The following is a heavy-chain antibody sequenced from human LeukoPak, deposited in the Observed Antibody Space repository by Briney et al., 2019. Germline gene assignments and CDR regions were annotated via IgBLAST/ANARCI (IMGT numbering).Heavy chain of an antibody. CDR1: GFTFSSYA. Sequence: GGSLRLSCAASGFTFSSYAMHWVRQAPGKGLEWVAVISYDGSNKYYADSVKGRFTISRDNSKNTLYLQMNSLRAEDTAVYYCARGLYSSGWYSGFYYYYGMDVWGQGTTVTVSS. J-gene: IGHJ6*02. V-gene: IGHV3-30-3*01. CDR2: ISYDGSNK. D-gene: IGHD6-19*01. CDR3: ARGLYSSGWYSGFYYYYGMDV.